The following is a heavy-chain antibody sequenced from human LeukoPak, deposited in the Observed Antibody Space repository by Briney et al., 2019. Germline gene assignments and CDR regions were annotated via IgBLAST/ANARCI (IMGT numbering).Heavy chain of an antibody. CDR3: ARVYRLHYVGNSSPDY. D-gene: IGHD4-23*01. CDR2: IYYSGST. CDR1: GGSVSSGSFH. V-gene: IGHV4-61*01. Sequence: PSETLSLTCTVSGGSVSSGSFHWSWLRQPPGKGLEWIGYIYYSGSTNYSPSLKSRVTISVDTSKNQFSLKLSSVTAADTAIYYCARVYRLHYVGNSSPDYWGQGTLVTVSS. J-gene: IGHJ4*02.